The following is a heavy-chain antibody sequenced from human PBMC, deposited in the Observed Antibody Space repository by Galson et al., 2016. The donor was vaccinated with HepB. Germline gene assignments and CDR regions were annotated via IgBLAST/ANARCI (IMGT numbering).Heavy chain of an antibody. CDR2: INTVNGNA. CDR1: GYTFTSYA. D-gene: IGHD1-26*01. V-gene: IGHV1-3*04. Sequence: SVKVSCKASGYTFTSYAMHWARQAPGQRLEWMGWINTVNGNAKYSQKFQGRVTISRTTSASTAYMELHTLRAEDTAGYYFARDSGSPNWFDPWGQGTLVTVSS. J-gene: IGHJ5*02. CDR3: ARDSGSPNWFDP.